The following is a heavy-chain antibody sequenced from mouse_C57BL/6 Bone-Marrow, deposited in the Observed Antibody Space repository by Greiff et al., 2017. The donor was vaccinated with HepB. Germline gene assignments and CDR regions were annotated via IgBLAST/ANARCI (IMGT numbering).Heavy chain of an antibody. J-gene: IGHJ3*01. CDR1: GFTFSSYT. D-gene: IGHD1-1*01. CDR2: ISGGGGNT. V-gene: IGHV5-9*01. Sequence: EVMLVESGGGLVKPGGSLKLSCAASGFTFSSYTMSWVRQTPEKRLEWVATISGGGGNTYYPDSVKGRFTISRDNAKNTLYLQMSSLRSEDTALYYCARQGYYYGFAYWGQGTLVTVSA. CDR3: ARQGYYYGFAY.